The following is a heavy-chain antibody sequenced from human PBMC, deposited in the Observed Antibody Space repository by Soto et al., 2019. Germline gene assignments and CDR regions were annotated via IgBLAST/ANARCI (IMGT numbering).Heavy chain of an antibody. CDR1: GGSISSTSYY. Sequence: QLQLQESGPGLVKPSETLSLTCSVSGGSISSTSYYWGWIRQPPGKGLEWIGSIYYSGSTYYNPSVKTRVTLSIDTSKNQFSLKLSSVTAADTAVYYCARHSLFGVSTRYFDLWGRGTLVTVSS. J-gene: IGHJ2*01. CDR2: IYYSGST. D-gene: IGHD3-3*01. CDR3: ARHSLFGVSTRYFDL. V-gene: IGHV4-39*01.